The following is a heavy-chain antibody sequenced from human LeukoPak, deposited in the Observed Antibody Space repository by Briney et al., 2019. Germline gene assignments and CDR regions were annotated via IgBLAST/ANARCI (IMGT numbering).Heavy chain of an antibody. V-gene: IGHV4-39*07. CDR2: IYYSGST. CDR1: GGSISSSSYY. CDR3: ARDRFRIGAFDI. Sequence: KASETLSLTCTVSGGSISSSSYYWGWIRQPSGKGLEWIGSIYYSGSTYHNPSLKSRVTISVDTSKNQFSLKLSSVTAADTAVYYCARDRFRIGAFDIWGQGTMVTVSS. D-gene: IGHD2/OR15-2a*01. J-gene: IGHJ3*02.